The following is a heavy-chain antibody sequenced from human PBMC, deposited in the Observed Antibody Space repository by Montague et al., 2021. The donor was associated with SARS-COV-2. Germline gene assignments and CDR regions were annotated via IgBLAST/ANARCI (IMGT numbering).Heavy chain of an antibody. CDR1: GFTFSNSA. D-gene: IGHD3-10*01. CDR2: SSGIYGGP. J-gene: IGHJ6*02. Sequence: SLRLSCAASGFTFSNSAMNWVRQAPGKGLDWVSGSSGIYGGPHYPASVKGRFTISRDNSKNVLYLQMNSLRPEDTALYYFAKDSYYDGLGYGMDVWGQGTTVTVSS. CDR3: AKDSYYDGLGYGMDV. V-gene: IGHV3-23*01.